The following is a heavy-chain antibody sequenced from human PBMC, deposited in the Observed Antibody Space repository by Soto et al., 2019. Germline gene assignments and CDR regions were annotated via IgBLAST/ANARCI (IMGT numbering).Heavy chain of an antibody. Sequence: LSCVSAGFPFENFGMIWVSTAPGKGLEWISSISGSGFKKYYADSVKGRFTISRDNSKSTVYLELNNLSAEDTAVYHCAKNQGVELVPLATVDWFDPWGQGSVV. D-gene: IGHD1-26*01. J-gene: IGHJ5*02. CDR2: ISGSGFKK. CDR3: AKNQGVELVPLATVDWFDP. CDR1: GFPFENFG. V-gene: IGHV3-23*01.